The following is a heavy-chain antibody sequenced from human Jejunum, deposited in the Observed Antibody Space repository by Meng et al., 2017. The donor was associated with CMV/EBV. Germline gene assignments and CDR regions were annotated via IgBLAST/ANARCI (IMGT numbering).Heavy chain of an antibody. CDR3: ATGVADFEY. D-gene: IGHD6-19*01. V-gene: IGHV1-8*01. Sequence: QVQLVQSGAEVKKPGASVKVSCKASGYTFTSYDINWVRQGTGQGLEWMGWMNPNRGATGYAQKFQGRVTMTRNISKSTAYMDLSSLRSEDTAVYYCATGVADFEYWGQGTLVTVSS. J-gene: IGHJ4*02. CDR2: MNPNRGAT. CDR1: GYTFTSYD.